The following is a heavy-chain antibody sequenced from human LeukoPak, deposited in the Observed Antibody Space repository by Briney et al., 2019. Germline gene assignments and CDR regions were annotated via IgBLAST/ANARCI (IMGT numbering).Heavy chain of an antibody. Sequence: SETLSLTCTVSGGSISSYYWSWLRQPPGKGLEWIGYIYYSGSTNYNPSLKSRVTISVDTSKNQFSLKLSSVTAADTAVYYCARGSDGGNWFDPWGQGTLVTVSS. J-gene: IGHJ5*02. V-gene: IGHV4-59*12. CDR3: ARGSDGGNWFDP. D-gene: IGHD3-10*01. CDR1: GGSISSYY. CDR2: IYYSGST.